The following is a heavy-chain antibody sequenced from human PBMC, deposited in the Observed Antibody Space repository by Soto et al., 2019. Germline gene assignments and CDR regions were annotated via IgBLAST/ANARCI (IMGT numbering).Heavy chain of an antibody. CDR2: IYPGDSDT. Sequence: PGESLKISCKGSGYSFTSYWIGWVRQMPGKGLEWMGIIYPGDSDTRYSPSFQGQVTISADKSISTAYLQWSSLKASDTAMYYCAIARGSGSYYPRLDYWGQGTLVTVSS. D-gene: IGHD3-10*01. J-gene: IGHJ4*02. CDR1: GYSFTSYW. V-gene: IGHV5-51*01. CDR3: AIARGSGSYYPRLDY.